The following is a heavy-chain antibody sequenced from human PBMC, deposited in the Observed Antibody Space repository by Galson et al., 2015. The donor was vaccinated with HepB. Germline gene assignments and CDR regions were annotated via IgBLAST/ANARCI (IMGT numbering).Heavy chain of an antibody. V-gene: IGHV4-59*01. CDR3: ARLGEPGAFDI. Sequence: SETLSLTCTVSGDAISNYYWSWIRQPPGKGLEWIGFVYYSGSTNYNPSLKSRVTISVDTSKKQFSLQLSSVTAADTAVYYCARLGEPGAFDIWGQGTMVTVSS. J-gene: IGHJ3*02. CDR1: GDAISNYY. D-gene: IGHD1-14*01. CDR2: VYYSGST.